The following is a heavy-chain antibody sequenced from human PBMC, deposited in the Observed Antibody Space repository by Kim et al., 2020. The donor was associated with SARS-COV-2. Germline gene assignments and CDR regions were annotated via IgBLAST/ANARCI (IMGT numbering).Heavy chain of an antibody. D-gene: IGHD5-12*01. Sequence: AHRFQGRVAMTRDTSTSTVYMERSSLRSEDTAVYYCAREGYSGYDDVDYWGQGTLFTVSS. CDR3: AREGYSGYDDVDY. V-gene: IGHV1-46*01. J-gene: IGHJ4*02.